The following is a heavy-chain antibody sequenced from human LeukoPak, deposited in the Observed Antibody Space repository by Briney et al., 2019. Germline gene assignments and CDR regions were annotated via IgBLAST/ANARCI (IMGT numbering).Heavy chain of an antibody. J-gene: IGHJ4*02. CDR1: GFTFSSYS. CDR2: ISSSSSYI. Sequence: GGSLRLSCAVSGFTFSSYSMNWVRQAPGKGLEWVSSISSSSSYIYYADSVKGRFTISRDNAKNSLYLQMNSLRAEDTAVYYCARETDPTDYWGQGTLVTVSS. V-gene: IGHV3-21*01. CDR3: ARETDPTDY.